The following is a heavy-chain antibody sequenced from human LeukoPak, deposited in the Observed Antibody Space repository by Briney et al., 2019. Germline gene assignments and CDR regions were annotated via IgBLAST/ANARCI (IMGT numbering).Heavy chain of an antibody. V-gene: IGHV4-4*07. CDR1: GGSISSYY. CDR3: ARGVSGPDP. CDR2: IYYSGST. D-gene: IGHD2-15*01. Sequence: SETLSLTCTVSGGSISSYYWSWIRQPAGTALEWIGSIYYSGSTYYNPSLKSRVTISVDTSKNQFSLKLSSVTAADTAVYYCARGVSGPDPWGQGTLVTVSS. J-gene: IGHJ5*02.